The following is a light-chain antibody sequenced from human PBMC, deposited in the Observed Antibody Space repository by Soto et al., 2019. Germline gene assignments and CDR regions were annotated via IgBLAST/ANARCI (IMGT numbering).Light chain of an antibody. Sequence: NFMLTQPHSVSESPGKTVTISCTRSSGSIANNYVQWYQQHPGSAPTAVIHEDDQRPSGVPDRFSGSIDRSSNSASLTVSGLKTEDEADYYCQSYDSTNQGVFGGGTKLTVL. CDR2: EDD. V-gene: IGLV6-57*03. CDR3: QSYDSTNQGV. CDR1: SGSIANNY. J-gene: IGLJ2*01.